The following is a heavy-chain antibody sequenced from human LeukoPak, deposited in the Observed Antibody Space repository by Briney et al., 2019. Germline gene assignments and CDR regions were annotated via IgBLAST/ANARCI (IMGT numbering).Heavy chain of an antibody. CDR3: AKFSSGWLIDY. Sequence: GRSLRLSCAASGFTFSSYGIHWVRQAPGKGLEWVAVISYDGRNKYYGDSVKGRFTISRDNSKNTLYLQMNSLRVEDTAVYHCAKFSSGWLIDYWGQGTLSPSPQ. J-gene: IGHJ4*02. CDR2: ISYDGRNK. CDR1: GFTFSSYG. V-gene: IGHV3-30*18. D-gene: IGHD6-19*01.